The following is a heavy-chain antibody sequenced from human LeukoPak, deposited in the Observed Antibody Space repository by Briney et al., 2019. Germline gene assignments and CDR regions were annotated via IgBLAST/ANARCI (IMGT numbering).Heavy chain of an antibody. V-gene: IGHV3-23*01. CDR2: ISGSGGST. CDR1: GFTFSSYA. J-gene: IGHJ3*02. D-gene: IGHD4-17*01. CDR3: AKPSRTTEGGVDAFDI. Sequence: GGSLRLSCAASGFTFSSYAMSWVRQAPGKGLEWVSAISGSGGSTYYADSVKGRFTISRDNSKNTLYLQMNSLRAEDTAVYYCAKPSRTTEGGVDAFDIWGQGTMVTVSS.